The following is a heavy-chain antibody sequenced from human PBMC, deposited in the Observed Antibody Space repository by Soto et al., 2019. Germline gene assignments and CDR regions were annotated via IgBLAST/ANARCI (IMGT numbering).Heavy chain of an antibody. CDR3: AKNWDTTSSASSH. Sequence: EVQLLESGGGLVQPGGSLRLSCAASGFTFSTYAMSWVRQAPGKGLEWVSAISGTGGSTYYADSVKGRFTISRANSKNTVYLEMSSLRADDTAVYYCAKNWDTTSSASSHWGQGTLVTVSP. CDR2: ISGTGGST. V-gene: IGHV3-23*01. D-gene: IGHD6-6*01. J-gene: IGHJ4*02. CDR1: GFTFSTYA.